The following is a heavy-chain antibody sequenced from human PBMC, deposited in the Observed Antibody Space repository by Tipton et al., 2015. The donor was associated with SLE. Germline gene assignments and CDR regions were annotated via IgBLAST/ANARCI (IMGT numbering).Heavy chain of an antibody. CDR2: ISSNGGST. CDR1: GFTFSSYA. D-gene: IGHD3-3*01. V-gene: IGHV3-64D*06. J-gene: IGHJ1*01. Sequence: GSLRLSCSASGFTFSSYAMHWVRQAPGKGLEYVSAISSNGGSTYYADSVKGRFTISRDNSKNTLYLQMSSLRAEDTAVYYCARTDEGRSGYWYFHHWGQGTLVTVSS. CDR3: ARTDEGRSGYWYFHH.